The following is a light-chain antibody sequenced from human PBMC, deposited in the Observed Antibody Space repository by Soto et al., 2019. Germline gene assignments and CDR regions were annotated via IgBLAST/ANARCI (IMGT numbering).Light chain of an antibody. CDR1: QYVDSW. V-gene: IGKV1-5*03. CDR2: RSS. J-gene: IGKJ1*01. CDR3: QQYSHWPWT. Sequence: DIQMTQSPSTLSASVGDRVTITCRASQYVDSWLAWYQQKPGKPPKLLIYRSSFLGSGVPSRFSGSGSGTEFTLTVSARQPDDFATYYCQQYSHWPWTFGHGTKVEIK.